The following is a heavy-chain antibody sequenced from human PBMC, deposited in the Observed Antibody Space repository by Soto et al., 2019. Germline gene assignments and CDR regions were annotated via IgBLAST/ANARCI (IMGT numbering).Heavy chain of an antibody. J-gene: IGHJ5*02. Sequence: QVPLVQSGAEVKKAGASVKVSCKASGYTFNIYGITWVRQAPGQGLEWMGWISGNNDNSKYAQKFQGRVTMTTDTSTSTAYMELRSLRSDDTAVYFCARDGVRSKLAFKKDWSDPWGQGTLVTVSS. D-gene: IGHD2-8*01. CDR3: ARDGVRSKLAFKKDWSDP. CDR2: ISGNNDNS. V-gene: IGHV1-18*01. CDR1: GYTFNIYG.